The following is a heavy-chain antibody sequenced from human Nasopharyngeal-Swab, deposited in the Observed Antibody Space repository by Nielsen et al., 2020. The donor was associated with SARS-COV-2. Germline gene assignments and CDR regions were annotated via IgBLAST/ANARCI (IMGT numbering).Heavy chain of an antibody. D-gene: IGHD6-13*01. CDR3: ARSPAHSSSWYFGRYYYGMDV. Sequence: AVKVSCKASGGTFSSYAISWVRQAPGQGLEWMGGIIPIFGTANYAQKFQGRVTITADESTSTAYVELSSLRSEDTAVYYCARSPAHSSSWYFGRYYYGMDVWGQGTTVTVSS. CDR1: GGTFSSYA. CDR2: IIPIFGTA. V-gene: IGHV1-69*13. J-gene: IGHJ6*02.